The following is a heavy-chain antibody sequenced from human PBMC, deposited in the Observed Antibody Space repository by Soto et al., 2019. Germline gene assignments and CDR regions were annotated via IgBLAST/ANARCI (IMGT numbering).Heavy chain of an antibody. J-gene: IGHJ3*02. Sequence: PSETLSLTCTVSGGSISSVGYYWSWIRQHPGKGLEWIGYIYYSGSTYYNPSLKSRVTISVDTSKNQFSLKLSSVTAADTAVYYCARDSGRGTMILLTPPAFDIWGQGTMVTVSS. V-gene: IGHV4-31*03. CDR3: ARDSGRGTMILLTPPAFDI. CDR1: GGSISSVGYY. CDR2: IYYSGST. D-gene: IGHD3-22*01.